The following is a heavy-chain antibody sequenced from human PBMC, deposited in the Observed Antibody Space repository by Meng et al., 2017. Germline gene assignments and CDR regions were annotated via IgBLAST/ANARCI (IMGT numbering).Heavy chain of an antibody. D-gene: IGHD3-10*01. V-gene: IGHV4-39*07. CDR2: IYYSGST. CDR3: AREVYYGSGSRWFDP. CDR1: GGSISSSSYY. Sequence: QLQEAGPGLVQPSVTRSLTCTVSGGSISSSSYYWGWIRQPPGKGLEWIGSIYYSGSTYYNPSLKSRVTISVDTSKNQFSLKLSSVTAADTAVYYCAREVYYGSGSRWFDPWGQGTLVTVSS. J-gene: IGHJ5*02.